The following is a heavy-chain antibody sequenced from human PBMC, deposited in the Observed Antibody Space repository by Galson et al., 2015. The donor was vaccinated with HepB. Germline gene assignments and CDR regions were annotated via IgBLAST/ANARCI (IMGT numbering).Heavy chain of an antibody. CDR3: ARDGGYCTSTSCYTSYFDY. J-gene: IGHJ4*02. Sequence: SLRLSCAASGFTFSSYSMNWVRQAPGKGLEWVSYISSSSSTIYYADSVKGRFTISRDNAKNSLYLQMNSLRDEDTAVYYCARDGGYCTSTSCYTSYFDYWGRGTLITVSS. CDR1: GFTFSSYS. CDR2: ISSSSSTI. V-gene: IGHV3-48*02. D-gene: IGHD2-2*02.